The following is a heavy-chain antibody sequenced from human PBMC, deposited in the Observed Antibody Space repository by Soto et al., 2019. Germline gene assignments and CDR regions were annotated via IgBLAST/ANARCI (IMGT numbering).Heavy chain of an antibody. V-gene: IGHV1-18*01. Sequence: QVHLEQSGAEVKKPGDSVKVSCKASGYTFTHFYITWVQQPPGQGLEGLGATSPHNFNTNFAQKFQGRVTLTTDTSTNTAYMELRSLTSDDTAVYYCARDEGGYDILTGYYKAHHFDYWGQGVLVTVSS. CDR1: GYTFTHFY. D-gene: IGHD3-9*01. CDR3: ARDEGGYDILTGYYKAHHFDY. J-gene: IGHJ4*02. CDR2: TSPHNFNT.